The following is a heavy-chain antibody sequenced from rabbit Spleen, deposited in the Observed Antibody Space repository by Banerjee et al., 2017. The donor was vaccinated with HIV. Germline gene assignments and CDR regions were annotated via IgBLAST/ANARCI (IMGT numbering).Heavy chain of an antibody. CDR3: ARDPYGRSGNDSPFNL. V-gene: IGHV1S40*01. Sequence: QSLEESGGGLVQPEGSLTLTCTASGFSLSRSYYICWVRQAPGKGLEWIGCIYTGTSGSTAYASWVNGRFTISRSTSLNTVTLQMTSLTAADTATYFCARDPYGRSGNDSPFNLWGQGTLVTVS. D-gene: IGHD5-1*01. CDR2: IYTGTSGST. CDR1: GFSLSRSYY. J-gene: IGHJ4*01.